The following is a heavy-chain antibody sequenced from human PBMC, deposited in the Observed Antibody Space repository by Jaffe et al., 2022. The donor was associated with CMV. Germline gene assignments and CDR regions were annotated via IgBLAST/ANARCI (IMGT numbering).Heavy chain of an antibody. CDR2: INAGNGNT. V-gene: IGHV1-3*01. D-gene: IGHD6-6*01. CDR3: ARAIAARVWFDP. CDR1: GYTFTSYA. Sequence: QVQLVQSGAEVKKPGASVKVSCKASGYTFTSYAMHWVRQAPGQRLEWMGWINAGNGNTKYSQKFQGRVTITRDTSASTAYMELSSLRSEDTAVYYCARAIAARVWFDPWGQGTLVTVSS. J-gene: IGHJ5*02.